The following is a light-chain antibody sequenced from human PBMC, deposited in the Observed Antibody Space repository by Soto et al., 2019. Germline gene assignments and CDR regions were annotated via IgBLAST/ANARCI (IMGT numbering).Light chain of an antibody. CDR3: CSYAGTYTVV. V-gene: IGLV2-11*01. CDR1: SSDVGDYNY. CDR2: EVS. J-gene: IGLJ2*01. Sequence: QSVLTQPRSVSGSPGQSVTISCTGTSSDVGDYNYVSWYQQHPGKAPKFIIYEVSKRPSGVPDRFSGSKSGSTASLTISGLQAEDEADYYCCSYAGTYTVVFGGGTKLTVL.